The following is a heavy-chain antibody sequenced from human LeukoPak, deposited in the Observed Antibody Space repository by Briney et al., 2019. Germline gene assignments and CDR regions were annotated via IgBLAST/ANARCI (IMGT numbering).Heavy chain of an antibody. V-gene: IGHV4-59*05. J-gene: IGHJ4*02. CDR1: GFTFSSYSMN. Sequence: GSLRLSCAASGFTFSSYSMNWVRQAPGKGLEWIGSIYYSGSTYYNPSLKSRVTISVDTSKNQFSLKLRSVTAADTAVYYCATYGDYVYYFDYWGQGTLVTVSS. CDR2: IYYSGST. CDR3: ATYGDYVYYFDY. D-gene: IGHD4-17*01.